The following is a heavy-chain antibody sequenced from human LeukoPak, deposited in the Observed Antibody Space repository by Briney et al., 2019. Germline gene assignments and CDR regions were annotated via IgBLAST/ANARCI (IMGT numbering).Heavy chain of an antibody. D-gene: IGHD3-22*01. CDR2: ISGNGGNT. V-gene: IGHV3-23*01. CDR1: GFTFSNAW. J-gene: IGHJ2*01. CDR3: ARAIVYWFFDL. Sequence: GGSLRLSCAASGFTFSNAWMSWVRQAPGKGLEWVPAISGNGGNTYYADSVKGRFTISRDNSKNTLYLQMNSLRAEDTALYYCARAIVYWFFDLWGRGTLVTVSS.